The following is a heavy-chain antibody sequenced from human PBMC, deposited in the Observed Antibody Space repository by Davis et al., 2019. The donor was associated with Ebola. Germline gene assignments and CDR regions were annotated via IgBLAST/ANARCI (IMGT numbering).Heavy chain of an antibody. CDR2: ISSSSSTI. V-gene: IGHV3-48*02. J-gene: IGHJ4*02. Sequence: GESLKISCAASGFTFSSYSMNWVRQAPGKGLEWVSYISSSSSTIYYADSVKGRFTISRDNAKNSLYLQMNSLRDEDTAVYYCARDHDSSGYPLFDLWGQGTLVTVCS. CDR3: ARDHDSSGYPLFDL. D-gene: IGHD3-22*01. CDR1: GFTFSSYS.